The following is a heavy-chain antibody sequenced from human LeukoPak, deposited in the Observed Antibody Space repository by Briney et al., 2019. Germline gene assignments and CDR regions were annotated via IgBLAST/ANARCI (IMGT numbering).Heavy chain of an antibody. J-gene: IGHJ6*02. CDR1: GFTFSSYG. CDR3: AKTTGRADCSSDGGYYGLDV. D-gene: IGHD4-11*01. CDR2: IWYDGSNK. Sequence: PGGSLRLSCAASGFTFSSYGMHWVRQAPGKGLDWVAVIWYDGSNKYYADSVKGRFTISRDNSKNALYLQMNRLRSDDTAVYYCAKTTGRADCSSDGGYYGLDVWGQGTTVTVSS. V-gene: IGHV3-33*06.